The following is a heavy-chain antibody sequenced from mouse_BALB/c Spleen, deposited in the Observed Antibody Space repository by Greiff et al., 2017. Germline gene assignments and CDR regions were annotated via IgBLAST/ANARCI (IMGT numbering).Heavy chain of an antibody. D-gene: IGHD2-3*01. J-gene: IGHJ2*01. CDR3: ARGRDVTGY. CDR2: ISSGGST. CDR1: GFTFSSYA. V-gene: IGHV5-6-5*01. Sequence: EVHLVESGGGLVKPGGSLKLSCAASGFTFSSYAMSWVRQTPEKRLEWVASISSGGSTYYPDSVKGRFTISRDNARNILYLQMSSLRSEDTAMYYCARGRDVTGYWGQGTTLTVSS.